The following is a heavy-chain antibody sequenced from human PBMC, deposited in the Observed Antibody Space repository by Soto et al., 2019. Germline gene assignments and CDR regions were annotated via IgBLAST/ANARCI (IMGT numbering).Heavy chain of an antibody. Sequence: QVQLVQSGAEVTKPGSSVKVSCKASGGTFSSYPISWVRQAPGQGLEWMGGIIPIFDTANYAQKFQGRFTITADESTSTAYMQLSSLRSEDTAVYYCARGGSAWLSDNWFDPWGQGTLVTVSS. CDR3: ARGGSAWLSDNWFDP. D-gene: IGHD3-10*01. CDR1: GGTFSSYP. J-gene: IGHJ5*02. V-gene: IGHV1-69*12. CDR2: IIPIFDTA.